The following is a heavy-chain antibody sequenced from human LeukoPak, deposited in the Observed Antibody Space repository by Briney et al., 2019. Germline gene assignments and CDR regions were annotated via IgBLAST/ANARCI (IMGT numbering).Heavy chain of an antibody. J-gene: IGHJ5*02. CDR2: IHYTGIT. V-gene: IGHV4-59*02. CDR1: GGSVSSYF. D-gene: IGHD1-26*01. CDR3: ARVWEWFDP. Sequence: SETLSLTCTVSGGSVSSYFWNWIRQPPGKGLEWIGYIHYTGITNYNPSLKSRVTISVDTSKNQFSLKLSSVTAADTAVYYCARVWEWFDPWGQGTLVTVSS.